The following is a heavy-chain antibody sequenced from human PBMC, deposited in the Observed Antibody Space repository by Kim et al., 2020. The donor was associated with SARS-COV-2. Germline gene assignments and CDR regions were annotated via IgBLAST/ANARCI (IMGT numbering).Heavy chain of an antibody. Sequence: GGSLRLSCAASGFTFSDSYMSWIRQAPGKGLEWVSYISRSSSYTNYADSVKGRFTISRDNAKNSLYLQMDSLRAEDTAVYYCARADSGWYVGNWGQGTLVTVSS. J-gene: IGHJ4*02. CDR2: ISRSSSYT. CDR3: ARADSGWYVGN. V-gene: IGHV3-11*05. D-gene: IGHD6-19*01. CDR1: GFTFSDSY.